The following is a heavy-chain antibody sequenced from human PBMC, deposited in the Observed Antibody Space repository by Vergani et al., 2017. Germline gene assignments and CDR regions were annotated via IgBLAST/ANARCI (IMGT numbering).Heavy chain of an antibody. J-gene: IGHJ4*02. CDR1: GYSFTSYW. Sequence: EVQLVQSGAEVKTPGVSLRISCKGSGYSFTSYWISWVRQMPGKGLEWRGRIAPSDSYTNYSPSFQGHVTISADKSISTAYLQWSSLKASDTAMYYCARQVDYYDSSGYYDDWGQGTLVTVSS. D-gene: IGHD3-22*01. CDR3: ARQVDYYDSSGYYDD. CDR2: IAPSDSYT. V-gene: IGHV5-10-1*01.